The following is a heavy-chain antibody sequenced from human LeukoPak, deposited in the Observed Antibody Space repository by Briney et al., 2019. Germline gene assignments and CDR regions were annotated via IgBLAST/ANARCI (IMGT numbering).Heavy chain of an antibody. CDR3: ARDRGNTIFGVVNDFDY. D-gene: IGHD3-3*01. CDR1: GYTFTSYD. CDR2: MNPNSGNT. Sequence: ASVKVSCKASGYTFTSYDINWVRQATGQGLEWMGWMNPNSGNTGYAQKFQGRVTMTRNTSISTAYMELSSLRSEDTAVYYCARDRGNTIFGVVNDFDYWGQGTLVTVSS. V-gene: IGHV1-8*01. J-gene: IGHJ4*02.